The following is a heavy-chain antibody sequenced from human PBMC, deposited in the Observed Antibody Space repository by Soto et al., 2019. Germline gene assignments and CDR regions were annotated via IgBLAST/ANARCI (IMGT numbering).Heavy chain of an antibody. CDR1: GFTFSSYE. V-gene: IGHV3-48*03. Sequence: PGGSLRLSCAASGFTFSSYEMNWVRQAPGKGLEWVSYISSGGGSIYYADSVKGRFTISRDNAKNSLYLQMNSLRAEDTAVYSCARGIAVAGTIDYWGQGTLVTVSS. D-gene: IGHD6-19*01. CDR2: ISSGGGSI. CDR3: ARGIAVAGTIDY. J-gene: IGHJ4*02.